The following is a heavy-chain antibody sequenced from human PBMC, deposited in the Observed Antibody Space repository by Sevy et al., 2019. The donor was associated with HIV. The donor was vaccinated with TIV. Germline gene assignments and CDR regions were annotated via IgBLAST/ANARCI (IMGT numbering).Heavy chain of an antibody. V-gene: IGHV3-30*18. CDR1: GFSFSYYG. Sequence: SLRLSCIGSGFSFSYYGIHWVRQSPGKGLDWVALISHDGINEYYADSVKGRFTISRDNSKNTVYLEMNSLRNEDMAIYFCANAYSGSYSHSYLYALDVWGQGTTVTVSS. D-gene: IGHD1-26*01. CDR2: ISHDGINE. CDR3: ANAYSGSYSHSYLYALDV. J-gene: IGHJ6*02.